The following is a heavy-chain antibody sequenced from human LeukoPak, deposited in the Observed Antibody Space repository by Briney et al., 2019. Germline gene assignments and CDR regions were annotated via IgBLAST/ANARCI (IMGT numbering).Heavy chain of an antibody. D-gene: IGHD6-13*01. CDR1: GSPFSNYW. CDR3: ARGYYSSSRIDY. Sequence: GGSLRLSCAASGSPFSNYWMHWVRQAPGKGLVWVSRVNSDGSTTNYADSVKGRFTISRDNAENTLYMRMNSLRPEDTAVYYCARGYYSSSRIDYWGQGTLVTVSS. CDR2: VNSDGSTT. V-gene: IGHV3-74*01. J-gene: IGHJ4*02.